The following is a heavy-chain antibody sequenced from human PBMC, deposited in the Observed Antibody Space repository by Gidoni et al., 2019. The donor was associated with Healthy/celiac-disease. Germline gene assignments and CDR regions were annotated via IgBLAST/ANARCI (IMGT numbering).Heavy chain of an antibody. J-gene: IGHJ3*02. V-gene: IGHV4-59*01. Sequence: QVQLQESGPGLVKPSETLSLTCTVSGGSISSYYWSWIRQPPGKGLEWIGYIYYSGSTNYNPSLKSRVTISVDTSKNQFSLKLSSVTAADTAVYYCARPSRGYSYGFGAFDIWGQGTMVTVSS. CDR3: ARPSRGYSYGFGAFDI. D-gene: IGHD5-18*01. CDR2: IYYSGST. CDR1: GGSISSYY.